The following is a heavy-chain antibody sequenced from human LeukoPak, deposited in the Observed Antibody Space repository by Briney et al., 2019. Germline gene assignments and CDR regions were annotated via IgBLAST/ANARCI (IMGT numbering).Heavy chain of an antibody. D-gene: IGHD3-22*01. Sequence: GGSLRLSCAASGFTVSSKYMSWVRQAPGKGLEWVSTLYSNGNTFYADSVKGRFTISRDNSKNTLSLQMNSLRAEDTAVYYCARDYYDGSAYYSYYEYWGQGTLVTVSS. CDR1: GFTVSSKY. J-gene: IGHJ4*02. CDR2: LYSNGNT. V-gene: IGHV3-53*01. CDR3: ARDYYDGSAYYSYYEY.